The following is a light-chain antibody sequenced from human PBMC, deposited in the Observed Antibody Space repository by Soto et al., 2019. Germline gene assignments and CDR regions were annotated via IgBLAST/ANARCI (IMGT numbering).Light chain of an antibody. CDR3: QQYYNTPIT. CDR1: QSVLYSSNNKNY. CDR2: WAS. Sequence: DIVMTQSPDSLAVSLGERATINCKSSQSVLYSSNNKNYLTWYQQKPGQPPKLLIYWASTRESGVPDRFSGSGSGTDFTLTISSRQAEDVAVYYCQQYYNTPITFGQGTRLEIK. J-gene: IGKJ5*01. V-gene: IGKV4-1*01.